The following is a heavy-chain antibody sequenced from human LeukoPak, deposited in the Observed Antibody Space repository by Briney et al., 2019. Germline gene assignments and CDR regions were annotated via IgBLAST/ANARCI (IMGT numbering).Heavy chain of an antibody. D-gene: IGHD2-21*02. V-gene: IGHV4-59*01. Sequence: SETLSLTCTVSGGSISSYYWSWIRQPPGKGLEWIGYIYYSGSTNYNPSLKSRVTISVDTSKNQFSLKLSSVTAADTAVYYCARGRRAHGDCEHWGQGTLVTVSS. J-gene: IGHJ4*02. CDR3: ARGRRAHGDCEH. CDR1: GGSISSYY. CDR2: IYYSGST.